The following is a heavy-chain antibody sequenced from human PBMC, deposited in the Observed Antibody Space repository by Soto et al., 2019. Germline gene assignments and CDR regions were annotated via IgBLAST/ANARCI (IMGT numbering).Heavy chain of an antibody. V-gene: IGHV1-3*01. CDR2: INGGNGNT. CDR1: GYSFTTYA. CDR3: ARGKGMEETYYYHGMDV. J-gene: IGHJ6*02. Sequence: QVQVVQSGAEVKKPGASVKISCKASGYSFTTYAMHWVRQAPGQSLEWMAWINGGNGNTKYSQKFQDRVTITRDTSANIAYKELSSLRSEDSAVYYCARGKGMEETYYYHGMDVWGQGKTVSVSS. D-gene: IGHD1-1*01.